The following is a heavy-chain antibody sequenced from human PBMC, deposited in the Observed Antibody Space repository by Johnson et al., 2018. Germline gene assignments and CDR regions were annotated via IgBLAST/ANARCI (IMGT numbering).Heavy chain of an antibody. CDR2: ISWNSVTI. J-gene: IGHJ1*01. D-gene: IGHD1-26*01. Sequence: VQLVQSGGGLVQPGRSLRLSCAASGFIFDDYAMHWVRPAPGKGLEWVSGISWNSVTIGYADIVKGRFTISRDNAKNSLYLKMNSLRAEDTGLYYFAKGEGYSILLRELRHWGQGTLVTVSS. CDR3: AKGEGYSILLRELRH. V-gene: IGHV3-9*01. CDR1: GFIFDDYA.